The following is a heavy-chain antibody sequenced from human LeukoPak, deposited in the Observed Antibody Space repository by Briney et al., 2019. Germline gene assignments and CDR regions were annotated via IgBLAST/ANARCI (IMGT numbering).Heavy chain of an antibody. J-gene: IGHJ3*02. V-gene: IGHV4-38-2*02. CDR1: GYSISSGYY. D-gene: IGHD2-8*01. CDR3: ARDRVLMVYAIGHDAFDI. CDR2: IYHSGST. Sequence: SETLSLTCTVSGYSISSGYYWGWIRQPPGKGLEWIGSIYHSGSTYYNPSLKSRVTISVDTSKNQFSLKLSSVTAADTAVYYCARDRVLMVYAIGHDAFDIWGQGTMVTVSS.